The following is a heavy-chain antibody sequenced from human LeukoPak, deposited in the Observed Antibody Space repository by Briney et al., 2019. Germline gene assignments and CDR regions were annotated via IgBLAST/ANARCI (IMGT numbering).Heavy chain of an antibody. CDR1: GYTFTSYG. J-gene: IGHJ3*02. CDR3: AREFGYYDSSGYYPRLHDAFDI. D-gene: IGHD3-22*01. CDR2: ISAYNGNT. V-gene: IGHV1-18*01. Sequence: ASVKVSCKASGYTFTSYGISWVRLAPGQGLEWMGWISAYNGNTNYAQKLQGRVTMTTDTSTSTAYMELRSLRSDDTAVYYCAREFGYYDSSGYYPRLHDAFDIWGQGTMVTVSS.